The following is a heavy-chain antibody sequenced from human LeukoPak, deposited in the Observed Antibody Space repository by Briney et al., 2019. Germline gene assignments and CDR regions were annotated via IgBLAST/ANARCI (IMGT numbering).Heavy chain of an antibody. V-gene: IGHV3-33*01. CDR1: GFTFSSYG. CDR3: ARQYWDLGTDPIDY. D-gene: IGHD1-26*01. CDR2: IWYDGSNK. J-gene: IGHJ4*02. Sequence: PGRSLRLSCAASGFTFSSYGMHWVRQAPGKGLEWVAVIWYDGSNKYYADSVKGRFTISRDNSKNTLYLQMNSLRAEDTAVYYCARQYWDLGTDPIDYWGQGTLVTVSS.